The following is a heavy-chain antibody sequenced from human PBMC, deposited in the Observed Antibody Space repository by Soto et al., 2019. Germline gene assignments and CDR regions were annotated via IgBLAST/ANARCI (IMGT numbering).Heavy chain of an antibody. J-gene: IGHJ4*02. CDR3: ATARVLRYFDWSRPGFDY. CDR1: GYTLTELS. D-gene: IGHD3-9*01. Sequence: ASVKVSCKVSGYTLTELSMHWVRQAPGKGLEWMGGFDPEDGETIYAQKFQGRVTMTEDTSTDTAYMELSRLRSEDTAVYYCATARVLRYFDWSRPGFDYCGQGTLVAVSS. V-gene: IGHV1-24*01. CDR2: FDPEDGET.